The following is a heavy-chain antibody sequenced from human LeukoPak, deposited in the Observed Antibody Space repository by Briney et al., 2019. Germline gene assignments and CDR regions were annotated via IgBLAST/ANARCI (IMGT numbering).Heavy chain of an antibody. D-gene: IGHD6-19*01. Sequence: GGSLRLSCAASGFRFDDHGMSWVRQAPGKGLQWVSGINWNGGSTGYADSVKGRFTISRDNAKNSLYLQMNSLRAEDTALYYCAGGDRNGWYFDYWSQGILVTVSS. CDR3: AGGDRNGWYFDY. CDR1: GFRFDDHG. CDR2: INWNGGST. V-gene: IGHV3-20*04. J-gene: IGHJ4*02.